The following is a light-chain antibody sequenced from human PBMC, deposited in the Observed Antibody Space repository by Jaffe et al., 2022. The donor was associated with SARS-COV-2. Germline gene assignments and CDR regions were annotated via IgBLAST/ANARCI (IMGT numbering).Light chain of an antibody. Sequence: DIQLTQSPSFLSASVGDRVTITCRASQGISSSLAWYQQKPGKAPKLLIYGASTLQSGVPSRFSGSESGTEFTLTISSLQPEDFAVYYCQQIRSYPLTFGGGTKVEIK. V-gene: IGKV1-9*01. CDR1: QGISSS. J-gene: IGKJ4*01. CDR3: QQIRSYPLT. CDR2: GAS.